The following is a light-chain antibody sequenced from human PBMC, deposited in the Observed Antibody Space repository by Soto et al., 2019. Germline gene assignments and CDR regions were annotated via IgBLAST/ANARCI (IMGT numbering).Light chain of an antibody. CDR3: QQYGISPPT. CDR1: QSVSSSY. J-gene: IGKJ4*01. V-gene: IGKV3-20*01. CDR2: GAS. Sequence: EIVLTQSPGTLSLSPGERATLSCRASQSVSSSYLAWYQQKPGKAPRLLIYGASSRATGIPDRYRGSGSGTHFTITSSRLEPEDFAVYYCQQYGISPPTFGGGTNEEIK.